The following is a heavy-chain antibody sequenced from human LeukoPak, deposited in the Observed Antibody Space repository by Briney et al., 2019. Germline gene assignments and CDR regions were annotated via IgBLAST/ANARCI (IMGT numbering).Heavy chain of an antibody. CDR2: ISGSGGST. CDR3: AKDPYYDFWSGYYGGSYFDY. CDR1: GFTFSSYA. J-gene: IGHJ4*02. D-gene: IGHD3-3*01. V-gene: IGHV3-23*01. Sequence: GGSLRLSCAASGFTFSSYAMSWVRQAPGKGLEWVSAISGSGGSTYYADSVKGRFTISRDNSKNTLYLQMNSLRAEDTAVYYCAKDPYYDFWSGYYGGSYFDYWGQGTLVTVSS.